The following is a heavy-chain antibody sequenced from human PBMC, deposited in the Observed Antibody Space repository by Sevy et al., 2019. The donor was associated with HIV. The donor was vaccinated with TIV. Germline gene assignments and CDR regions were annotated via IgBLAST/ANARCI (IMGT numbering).Heavy chain of an antibody. CDR3: ARLRDDSSGFHLDY. CDR1: GFTFRRYW. Sequence: GGSLRLSCAASGFTFRRYWMTWVRQAPGKGLEWVANIKQDGGEKYSVDSVKGRFTISRDNAKNSLYLQMNSLRVEDTAVYYCARLRDDSSGFHLDYWGQGTLFTVSS. J-gene: IGHJ4*02. V-gene: IGHV3-7*01. D-gene: IGHD3-22*01. CDR2: IKQDGGEK.